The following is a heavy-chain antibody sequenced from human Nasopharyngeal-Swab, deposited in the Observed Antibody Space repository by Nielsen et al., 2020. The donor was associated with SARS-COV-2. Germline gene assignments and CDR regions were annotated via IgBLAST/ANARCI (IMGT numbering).Heavy chain of an antibody. D-gene: IGHD2-15*01. Sequence: SETLSLTCTVSGGSISSGGYYWSWLRQHPGKGLEWIGYIYYSGSTYYNPSLKSRVTISVDTSKNQFSLKLSSVTAADTAVYYCARGRWGVVAATRRFDYWGQGTLVTVSS. CDR2: IYYSGST. CDR3: ARGRWGVVAATRRFDY. CDR1: GGSISSGGYY. V-gene: IGHV4-31*03. J-gene: IGHJ4*02.